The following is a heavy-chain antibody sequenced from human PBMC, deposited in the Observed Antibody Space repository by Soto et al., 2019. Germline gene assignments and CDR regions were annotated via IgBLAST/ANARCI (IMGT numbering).Heavy chain of an antibody. CDR3: AREEYCSGGSCYWYNWFDP. V-gene: IGHV1-3*01. CDR2: INAGNGNT. Sequence: GASVKVSCKASGYTFTSYAMHWVRQAPGQRLEWMGWINAGNGNTKYSQKFQGRVTITRDTSASTAYMELSSLRSEDTAVYYCAREEYCSGGSCYWYNWFDPWGQGTLVTVSS. J-gene: IGHJ5*02. CDR1: GYTFTSYA. D-gene: IGHD2-15*01.